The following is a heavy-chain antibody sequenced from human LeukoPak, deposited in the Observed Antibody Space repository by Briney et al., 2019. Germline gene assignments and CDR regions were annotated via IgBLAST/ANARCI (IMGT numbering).Heavy chain of an antibody. V-gene: IGHV3-74*01. Sequence: GGSLRLSCAASGFTFSDYWMHWVRQAPGKGLVWVSRINPDGSSASYADSVKGRFTTSRDNAKNTLYLQMNSLRAEDTAVYYCARFKVTVTSIPWGQGTLVTVSS. J-gene: IGHJ5*02. CDR1: GFTFSDYW. CDR2: INPDGSSA. D-gene: IGHD4-11*01. CDR3: ARFKVTVTSIP.